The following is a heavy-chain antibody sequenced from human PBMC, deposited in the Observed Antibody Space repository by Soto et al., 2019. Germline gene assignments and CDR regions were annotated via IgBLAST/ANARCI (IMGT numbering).Heavy chain of an antibody. CDR3: ASLPGGYCSGGSCYSFAFDI. CDR1: GFTFSSYW. V-gene: IGHV3-7*01. CDR2: IKQDGSEK. Sequence: GGSLRLSCAASGFTFSSYWMSWVRQAPGKGLEWVANIKQDGSEKYYVDSVKGRFTISRDNAKNSLYLQMNSLRAEDTAVYYCASLPGGYCSGGSCYSFAFDIWGQGTMVTVSS. D-gene: IGHD2-15*01. J-gene: IGHJ3*02.